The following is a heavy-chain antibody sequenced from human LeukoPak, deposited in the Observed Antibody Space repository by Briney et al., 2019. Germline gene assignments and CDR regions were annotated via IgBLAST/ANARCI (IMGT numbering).Heavy chain of an antibody. CDR3: ARGGTVRNGMDV. Sequence: PSETLSLTCTVSGVSISSYYWSWIRQPPGKGLEWIGYIYYSGSTNYNPSLKSRVTISVDTSRNQFSLKLSSVTAADTAAYYCARGGTVRNGMDVWGQGTTVTVSS. CDR1: GVSISSYY. V-gene: IGHV4-59*01. D-gene: IGHD1-26*01. J-gene: IGHJ6*02. CDR2: IYYSGST.